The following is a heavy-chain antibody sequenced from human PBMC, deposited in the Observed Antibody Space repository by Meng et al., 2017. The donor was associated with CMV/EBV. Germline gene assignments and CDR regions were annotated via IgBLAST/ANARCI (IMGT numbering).Heavy chain of an antibody. CDR1: GFTFSSYS. CDR3: ARIGLRGYCSGGSCYDFDY. CDR2: ISSSSSTI. J-gene: IGHJ4*02. D-gene: IGHD2-15*01. Sequence: GESLKISCAASGFTFSSYSMNWVRQAPGKGLEWVSYISSSSSTIYYADSVKGRFTISRDNAKNSLYLQMNSPRAEDTAVYYCARIGLRGYCSGGSCYDFDYWGQGTLVTVSS. V-gene: IGHV3-48*04.